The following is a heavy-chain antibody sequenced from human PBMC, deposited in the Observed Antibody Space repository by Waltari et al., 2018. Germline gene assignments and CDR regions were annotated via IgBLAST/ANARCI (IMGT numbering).Heavy chain of an antibody. V-gene: IGHV4-34*01. Sequence: QVQLQQWGAGLLKPSETLSLTCAVYGGSFSGYYWSWIRQPPGKGLEGIGEINQSGSTTYTPSLKSRVTISVDTSKNQFSLKLSSVTAADTAVYYCARGGKKGKVASGYWGQGTLVTVSS. CDR2: INQSGST. CDR1: GGSFSGYY. D-gene: IGHD2-15*01. CDR3: ARGGKKGKVASGY. J-gene: IGHJ4*02.